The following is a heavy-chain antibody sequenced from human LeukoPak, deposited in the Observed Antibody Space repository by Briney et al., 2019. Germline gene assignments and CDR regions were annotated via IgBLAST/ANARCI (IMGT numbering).Heavy chain of an antibody. CDR2: INPNSGGT. Sequence: ASVKVSCKASGYTFTGYYMHWVRQAPGQGLEWMGWINPNSGGTNYAQKFQGRVTMTRDTSISTAYMELSRLRSDDTAVYYCARDGQWPVATPFGYCSSTSCSNWFDPWGQGTLVTVSS. CDR1: GYTFTGYY. CDR3: ARDGQWPVATPFGYCSSTSCSNWFDP. J-gene: IGHJ5*02. D-gene: IGHD2-2*01. V-gene: IGHV1-2*02.